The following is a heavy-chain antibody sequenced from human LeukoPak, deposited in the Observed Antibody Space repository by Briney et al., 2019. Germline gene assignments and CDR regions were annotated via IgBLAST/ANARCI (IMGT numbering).Heavy chain of an antibody. CDR3: ASIGWGYYYYYMDV. Sequence: SETLSLTCTVSGGSISSGDYYWSWIRQPPGKGLEWIGYIYYSGSTYYNPSLKSRVTISVDTSKNQFSLKLSSVTAADTAVYYCASIGWGYYYYYMDVWGKGTTVTVSS. CDR1: GGSISSGDYY. D-gene: IGHD3-16*01. J-gene: IGHJ6*03. V-gene: IGHV4-30-4*08. CDR2: IYYSGST.